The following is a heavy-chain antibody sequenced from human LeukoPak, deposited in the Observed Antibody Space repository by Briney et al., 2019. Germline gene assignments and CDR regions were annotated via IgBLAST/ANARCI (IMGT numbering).Heavy chain of an antibody. J-gene: IGHJ4*02. V-gene: IGHV3-23*01. CDR2: FSGSGGTT. D-gene: IGHD4-23*01. CDR3: AKDSKMGFMTTVVTGFDY. CDR1: GFTFSSYA. Sequence: PGGXXRLSCAASGFTFSSYAMNWVRQAPGRGLEWVSGFSGSGGTTYYADSVKGRFTISRDNSKKTLYLQMNSLRAEDTAVYYCAKDSKMGFMTTVVTGFDYWGQGTLVTVSS.